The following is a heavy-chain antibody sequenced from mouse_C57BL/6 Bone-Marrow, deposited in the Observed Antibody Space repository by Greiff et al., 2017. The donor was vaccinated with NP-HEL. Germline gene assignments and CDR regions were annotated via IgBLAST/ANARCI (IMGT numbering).Heavy chain of an antibody. V-gene: IGHV5-12*01. J-gene: IGHJ1*03. CDR3: ARRYYYGSSHWYFDV. D-gene: IGHD1-1*01. CDR2: ISNGGGST. Sequence: EVKVEESGGGLVQPGGSLKLSCAASGFTFSDYYMYWVRQTPEKRLEWVAYISNGGGSTYYPDTVKGRFTISRDNAKNTLYLQMSRLKSEDTAMYYCARRYYYGSSHWYFDVWGTGTTVTVSS. CDR1: GFTFSDYY.